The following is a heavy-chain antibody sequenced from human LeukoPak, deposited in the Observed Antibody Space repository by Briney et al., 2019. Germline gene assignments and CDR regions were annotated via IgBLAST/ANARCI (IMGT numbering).Heavy chain of an antibody. D-gene: IGHD6-13*01. CDR3: AKDSLGSSSKNWFDP. CDR1: RFSFSDYT. J-gene: IGHJ5*02. Sequence: GGSLRLSCAASRFSFSDYTMSWVRQLPGKGLEWVPAISGSGGSTYYADSVKGRFTISRDNSKNTLYLQMNSLRAEDTAVYYCAKDSLGSSSKNWFDPWGQGTLVTVSS. CDR2: ISGSGGST. V-gene: IGHV3-23*01.